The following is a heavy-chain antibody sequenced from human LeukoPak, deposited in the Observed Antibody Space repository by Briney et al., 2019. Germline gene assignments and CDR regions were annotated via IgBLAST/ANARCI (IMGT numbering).Heavy chain of an antibody. V-gene: IGHV3-15*05. Sequence: GGSLRLSCAASGFSVINAWMSWVRQAPGQGLEWVGRIKSRADGGTTGYAAPVEGRFSISRDDSENTLYLQMDSLQIDDTALYYCLIVPGRWGQGTLVTVSS. CDR2: IKSRADGGTT. J-gene: IGHJ4*02. CDR3: LIVPGR. D-gene: IGHD2-15*01. CDR1: GFSVINAW.